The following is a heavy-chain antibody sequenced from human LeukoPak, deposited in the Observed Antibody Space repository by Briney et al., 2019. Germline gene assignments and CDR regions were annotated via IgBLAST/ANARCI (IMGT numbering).Heavy chain of an antibody. CDR1: GASISSDY. V-gene: IGHV4-59*08. J-gene: IGHJ4*02. CDR3: ARHPFQYPFDY. D-gene: IGHD2/OR15-2a*01. Sequence: SETMSLTCTVSGASISSDYWSWIRQPPGKGLEWIEYIYHSGHTMSNPSLKSRVTISIDTSNNQFSLKLSSVTAADTAIYYCARHPFQYPFDYWGPGTLVSVSS. CDR2: IYHSGHT.